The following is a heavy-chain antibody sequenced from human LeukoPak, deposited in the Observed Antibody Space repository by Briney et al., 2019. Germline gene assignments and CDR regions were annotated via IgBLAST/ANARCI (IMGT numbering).Heavy chain of an antibody. CDR3: AKTPRYCISTSCFILYGMDV. CDR1: GFTFSNYA. D-gene: IGHD2-2*01. J-gene: IGHJ6*02. V-gene: IGHV3-23*01. CDR2: ISGSGGNT. Sequence: GASLRLSCVASGFTFSNYAMSWVRQAPGKGLEWVSTISGSGGNTYFADSVKGRFTISRDNSKNTLYLQMNSLRAEDTAVYYCAKTPRYCISTSCFILYGMDVWGQGTTVTVSS.